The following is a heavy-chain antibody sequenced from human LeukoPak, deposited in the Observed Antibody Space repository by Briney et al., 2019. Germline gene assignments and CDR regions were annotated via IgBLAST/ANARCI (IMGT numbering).Heavy chain of an antibody. CDR1: DGSINNHY. V-gene: IGHV4-59*08. J-gene: IGHJ3*01. D-gene: IGHD5-12*01. CDR3: ARRRKVAATGDAFDV. CDR2: VYYSGSI. Sequence: PSETLSLICTVSDGSINNHYWNWIRQPPGKGLEWIGYVYYSGSINYNPSLKSRVTISVDTSKTHFSLKLNSVTAADTAVYYCARRRKVAATGDAFDVWGQGTVVTVSS.